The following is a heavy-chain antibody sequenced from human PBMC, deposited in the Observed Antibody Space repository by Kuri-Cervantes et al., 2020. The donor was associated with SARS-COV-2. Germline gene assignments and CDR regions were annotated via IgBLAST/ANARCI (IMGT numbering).Heavy chain of an antibody. V-gene: IGHV3-30*07. J-gene: IGHJ4*02. D-gene: IGHD7-27*01. Sequence: GESLKISCAASGFTFSSYAMHWVRQAPGKGLERVAVISYDGSNKYYADSVKGRFTISRDNSKNTLYLQMNSLRAEDTAVYYCAKVKVVLGYFDYWGQGTLVTVSS. CDR2: ISYDGSNK. CDR3: AKVKVVLGYFDY. CDR1: GFTFSSYA.